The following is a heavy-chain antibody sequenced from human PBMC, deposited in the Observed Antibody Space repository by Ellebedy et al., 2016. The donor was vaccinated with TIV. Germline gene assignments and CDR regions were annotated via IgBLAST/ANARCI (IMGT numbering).Heavy chain of an antibody. V-gene: IGHV3-7*01. CDR3: AKFPYYYDSSGYSF. CDR1: GFPFRSYW. Sequence: GESLKISCAASGFPFRSYWMSWVRQAPGKGLEWVANINQDGGETYYVDSVKGRCTISRDNAKNSLYLQMNSLRAEDTAVYYCAKFPYYYDSSGYSFWGQGTLVTVSS. J-gene: IGHJ4*02. D-gene: IGHD3-22*01. CDR2: INQDGGET.